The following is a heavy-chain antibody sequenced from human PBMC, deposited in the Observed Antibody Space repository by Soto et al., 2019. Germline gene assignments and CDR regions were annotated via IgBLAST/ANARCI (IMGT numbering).Heavy chain of an antibody. V-gene: IGHV3-23*01. CDR3: AKDSENWNDGWFDP. Sequence: GGSLRLSCAASGFTFSSYAMSWVRQAPGKGLEWVSAISGSGGSTYYADPVKGRFTISRDNSKNTLYLQMNSLRAEDTAVYYCAKDSENWNDGWFDPWGQGTLVTVSS. D-gene: IGHD1-1*01. CDR1: GFTFSSYA. J-gene: IGHJ5*02. CDR2: ISGSGGST.